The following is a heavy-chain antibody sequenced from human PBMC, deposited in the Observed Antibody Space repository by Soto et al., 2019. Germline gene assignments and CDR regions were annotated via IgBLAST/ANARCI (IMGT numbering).Heavy chain of an antibody. J-gene: IGHJ6*02. D-gene: IGHD6-13*01. V-gene: IGHV3-33*01. CDR1: GFTFSSYG. Sequence: QVQLVESGGGVVQPGRSLRLSCAASGFTFSSYGMHWVRQAPGKGLEWVAVIWYDGSNKYYADSVKGRFTISRDNSKNPLYLEMNSLRAEDTAVYYCARVYEGRVSSSWYYYYYGMDVWGQGTTVTVSS. CDR3: ARVYEGRVSSSWYYYYYGMDV. CDR2: IWYDGSNK.